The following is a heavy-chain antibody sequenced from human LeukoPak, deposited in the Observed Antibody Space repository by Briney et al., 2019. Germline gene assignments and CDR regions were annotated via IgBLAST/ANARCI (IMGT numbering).Heavy chain of an antibody. CDR3: ARVNGPNSGYYYTLDL. D-gene: IGHD3-22*01. CDR1: GGSFSGYY. Sequence: PSETLSLTCAVYGGSFSGYYWSWIRQPPGKGLEWIGEINHSGSTNYNPSLKSRVTISVDTSKNQFSLKLSSVTAADTAVYYCARVNGPNSGYYYTLDLWGQGTPVTVSS. CDR2: INHSGST. J-gene: IGHJ5*02. V-gene: IGHV4-34*01.